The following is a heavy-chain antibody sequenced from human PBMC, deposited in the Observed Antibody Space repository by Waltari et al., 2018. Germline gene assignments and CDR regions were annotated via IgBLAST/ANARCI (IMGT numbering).Heavy chain of an antibody. V-gene: IGHV4-34*01. J-gene: IGHJ5*02. CDR3: ARIIVVVPGNNWFDP. Sequence: QVQLQQWGAGLLKPSETLSLTCAVYGGSFSGYYWSWIRQPPGKGLEWIGEINQCGSTNYTPSRKRRVTISVDTSKNQFSLKLSSVTAADTAVYYCARIIVVVPGNNWFDPWGQGTLVTVSS. CDR2: INQCGST. D-gene: IGHD2-2*01. CDR1: GGSFSGYY.